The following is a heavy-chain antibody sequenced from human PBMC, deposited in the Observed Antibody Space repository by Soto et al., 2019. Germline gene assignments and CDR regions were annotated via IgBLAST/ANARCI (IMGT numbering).Heavy chain of an antibody. CDR1: GYTFTSSF. J-gene: IGHJ4*02. D-gene: IGHD6-13*01. V-gene: IGHV1-46*01. CDR2: INPSGGST. CDR3: ARRTIGSTWSLHY. Sequence: ASVKVSCKASGYTFTSSFIHWVRQAPGQGLEWVGIINPSGGSTNYAQKFQGRVTLTRDTSASTVYMELSSLRSEDTAIYYCARRTIGSTWSLHYWGQGTLVTVSS.